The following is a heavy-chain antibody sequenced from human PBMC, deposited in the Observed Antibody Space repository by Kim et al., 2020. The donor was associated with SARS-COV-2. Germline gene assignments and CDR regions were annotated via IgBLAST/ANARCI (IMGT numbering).Heavy chain of an antibody. J-gene: IGHJ3*02. CDR3: ARDPIVVVPAAPKDAFDI. D-gene: IGHD2-2*01. CDR1: GFTFSDYY. CDR2: ISSSGSTI. Sequence: GGSLRLSCAASGFTFSDYYMSWIRQAPGKGLEWVSYISSSGSTIYYADSVKGRFTISRDNAKNSLYLQMNSLRAEDTAVYYCARDPIVVVPAAPKDAFDIWGQGTMVTVSS. V-gene: IGHV3-11*01.